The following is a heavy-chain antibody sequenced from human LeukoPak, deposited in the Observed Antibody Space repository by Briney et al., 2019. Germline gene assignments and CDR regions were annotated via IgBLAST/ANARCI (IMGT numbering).Heavy chain of an antibody. D-gene: IGHD5-12*01. V-gene: IGHV3-11*06. J-gene: IGHJ4*02. CDR2: ISSSSSHT. Sequence: PGGSLRLSCAASGFTFSDYNMSWIRQAPGKGLEWVSYISSSSSHTNYADSVKGRFTISRDNAKNSLYLQMNSLRAEDTAVYYCARGIEATRRSTGTCNYFDYWGQGTLVTVSS. CDR3: ARGIEATRRSTGTCNYFDY. CDR1: GFTFSDYN.